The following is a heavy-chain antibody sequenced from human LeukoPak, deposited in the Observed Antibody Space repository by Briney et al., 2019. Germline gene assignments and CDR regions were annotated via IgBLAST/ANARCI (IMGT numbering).Heavy chain of an antibody. CDR3: ARTIVEVRAASDVFDI. CDR1: GSTFSTSW. J-gene: IGHJ3*02. V-gene: IGHV3-7*01. Sequence: GGSLRLSCAASGSTFSTSWMSWVRQAPGKGLEWVANIFQDGNEKYYVDSVKGRFTISRDNAKNSLYLQMNSLRVVDTAVYYCARTIVEVRAASDVFDIWGQGTMVTVSS. CDR2: IFQDGNEK. D-gene: IGHD2-2*01.